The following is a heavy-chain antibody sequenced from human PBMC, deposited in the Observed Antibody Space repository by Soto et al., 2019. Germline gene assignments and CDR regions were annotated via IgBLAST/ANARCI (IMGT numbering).Heavy chain of an antibody. CDR3: AAEADSSGYYYFDY. J-gene: IGHJ4*02. CDR2: IVVGSGNT. D-gene: IGHD3-22*01. Sequence: ASVKVSCKASGFTFTSSAMQWVRQARGQRLEWIGWIVVGSGNTNYAQKFQERVTITRDMSTSTAYMELSSLRSEDTAVYYCAAEADSSGYYYFDYWGQGTLVTVSS. V-gene: IGHV1-58*02. CDR1: GFTFTSSA.